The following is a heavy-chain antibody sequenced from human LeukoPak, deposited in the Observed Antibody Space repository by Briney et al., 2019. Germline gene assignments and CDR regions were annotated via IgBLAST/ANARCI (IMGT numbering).Heavy chain of an antibody. CDR3: ARDLSYCGGDCFRGGFDY. Sequence: SVKVSCKASGGTFSSYAISWVRQAPGEGIEGMGRIIAIFGTENYAQKFEGRVTIKTDESKSTACMEVSRQRSEDTAVYYCARDLSYCGGDCFRGGFDYWGQGTLVTVSS. D-gene: IGHD2-21*02. CDR1: GGTFSSYA. J-gene: IGHJ4*02. CDR2: IIAIFGTE. V-gene: IGHV1-69*05.